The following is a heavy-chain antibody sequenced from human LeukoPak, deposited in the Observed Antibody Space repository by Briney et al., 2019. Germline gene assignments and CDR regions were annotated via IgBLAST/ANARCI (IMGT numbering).Heavy chain of an antibody. Sequence: SGTLSLTCAVSGGSISSYYWSWIRQSPGKGLEWIGYINHSGSTNYNPSLKSRVTISIDTSKNQFSLKLSSVTAADTAVYYCARRYSSGGGYLDFWGQGTLVTVSS. J-gene: IGHJ4*02. CDR3: ARRYSSGGGYLDF. CDR1: GGSISSYY. V-gene: IGHV4-59*08. D-gene: IGHD6-19*01. CDR2: INHSGST.